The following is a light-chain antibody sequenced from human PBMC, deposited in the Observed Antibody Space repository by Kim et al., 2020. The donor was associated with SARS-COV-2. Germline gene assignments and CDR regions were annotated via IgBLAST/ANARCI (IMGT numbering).Light chain of an antibody. CDR2: ADT. V-gene: IGLV1-40*01. CDR3: QAFDNRLSGWV. Sequence: QVVTVSGAGSRSNIGAGNDVHWYQQVPGRAPKLLIFADTRRPSGVPDRLSGSKSGSSASLVITGLQAEDEADYYCQAFDNRLSGWVFGGGTQLTVL. CDR1: RSNIGAGND. J-gene: IGLJ3*02.